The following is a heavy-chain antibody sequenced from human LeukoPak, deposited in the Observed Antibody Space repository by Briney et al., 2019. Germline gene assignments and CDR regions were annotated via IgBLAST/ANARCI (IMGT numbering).Heavy chain of an antibody. CDR2: ISGSDGST. CDR1: GFTFSSHW. CDR3: AKPRGEEWLVGLYDAFDI. J-gene: IGHJ3*02. Sequence: GGSLRLSCAASGFTFSSHWMNWVRQAPGKGLEWVSVISGSDGSTYYADSVKGRFTIPRDNSRNTLYLQMNSLRAEDTAVFYCAKPRGEEWLVGLYDAFDIWGQGTMVTVSS. D-gene: IGHD6-19*01. V-gene: IGHV3-23*01.